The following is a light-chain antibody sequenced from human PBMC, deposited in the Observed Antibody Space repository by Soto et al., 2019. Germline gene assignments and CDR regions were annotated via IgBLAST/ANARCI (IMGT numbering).Light chain of an antibody. CDR2: AAS. Sequence: DIQMTQSPSSLSASVGDRVTITCRASQSISRCVSCYQQKPGKAPELLIYAASSLESGVPSRFSGSGSRTDFALTISTLQPEDFGTYVCQQGYSTPQTFGQGTKVEIK. CDR1: QSISRC. CDR3: QQGYSTPQT. V-gene: IGKV1-39*01. J-gene: IGKJ1*01.